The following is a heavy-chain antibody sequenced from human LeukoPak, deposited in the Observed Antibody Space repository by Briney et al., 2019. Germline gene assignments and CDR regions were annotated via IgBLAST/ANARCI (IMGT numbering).Heavy chain of an antibody. V-gene: IGHV1-69*04. CDR3: AAEYSYGFMDV. D-gene: IGHD5-18*01. J-gene: IGHJ6*02. CDR1: GGTFSSYA. CDR2: IIPIFGIA. Sequence: SVKVSCKASGGTFSSYAISWVRQAPGQGLEWMGRIIPIFGIAYYAQKFQGRVTITADKSTSTAYMELSSLRSEDTAVYYCAAEYSYGFMDVWGQGTTVTVSS.